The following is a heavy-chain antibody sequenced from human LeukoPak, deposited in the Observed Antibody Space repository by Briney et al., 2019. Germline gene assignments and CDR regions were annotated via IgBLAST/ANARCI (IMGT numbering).Heavy chain of an antibody. D-gene: IGHD1-26*01. J-gene: IGHJ4*02. CDR3: AREGDPSGSYFYDY. Sequence: SVKVSCKASGGTFSSYTISWVRQAPGQGLEWMGRIIPILGIANYAQKFQGRVTITADKYTSTAYMELSSLRSEDTAVYYCAREGDPSGSYFYDYWGQGTLVTVSS. CDR1: GGTFSSYT. V-gene: IGHV1-69*04. CDR2: IIPILGIA.